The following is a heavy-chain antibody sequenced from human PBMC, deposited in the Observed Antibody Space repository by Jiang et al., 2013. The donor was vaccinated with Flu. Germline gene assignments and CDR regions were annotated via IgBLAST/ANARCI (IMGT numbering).Heavy chain of an antibody. D-gene: IGHD3-22*01. CDR3: ARRFNSSEYFVY. Sequence: LEWMGIIYPGDSDTRYSPSFQGQVTISADKSISTAYLQWSSLKASDTAIYYCARRFNSSEYFVYWGQGTLVTVSS. CDR2: IYPGDSDT. V-gene: IGHV5-51*01. J-gene: IGHJ4*01.